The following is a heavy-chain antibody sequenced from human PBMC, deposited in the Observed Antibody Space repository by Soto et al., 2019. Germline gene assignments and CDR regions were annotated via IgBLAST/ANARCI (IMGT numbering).Heavy chain of an antibody. CDR2: ISWNSGSI. CDR1: GFTFDDYA. Sequence: EVQLVESGGGLVQPGRSLRLSCAASGFTFDDYAMHWVRQAPGKGLEWVSGISWNSGSIGYADSVKGRFTISRDNAKNSLYLQMNSLRAEDTALYYCAKATRYQLLSMFDYWGQGTLVTVSS. D-gene: IGHD2-2*01. CDR3: AKATRYQLLSMFDY. J-gene: IGHJ4*02. V-gene: IGHV3-9*01.